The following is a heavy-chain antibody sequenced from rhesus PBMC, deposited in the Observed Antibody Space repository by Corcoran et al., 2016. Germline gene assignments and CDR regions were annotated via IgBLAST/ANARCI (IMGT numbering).Heavy chain of an antibody. CDR3: AKDGGSWNNPEYFEF. CDR2: INSGGGST. CDR1: GFTFSSYW. Sequence: EVQLVESGGGLAKPGGSLRLSCAASGFTFSSYWMNWVRQAPGKGLEWVSAINSGGGSTYYADSVKGRFTISRETSKNTLSLQMNSLRAEDTAVYYCAKDGGSWNNPEYFEFWGQGALVTVSS. V-gene: IGHV3S25*01. J-gene: IGHJ1*01. D-gene: IGHD1-20*01.